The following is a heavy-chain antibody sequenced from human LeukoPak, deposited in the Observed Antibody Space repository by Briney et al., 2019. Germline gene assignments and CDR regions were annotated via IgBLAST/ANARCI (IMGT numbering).Heavy chain of an antibody. Sequence: GRSLRLSFAASGFTFSSYAMHWVRQAPGKGLEWVAVISYDGTNKYYADSVKGRFTISRDNSKNTLYLQMNSLRAEDTAVYYCARVHWSGGGYFDYWGQGTLVTVSS. D-gene: IGHD3-10*01. CDR1: GFTFSSYA. J-gene: IGHJ4*02. CDR2: ISYDGTNK. CDR3: ARVHWSGGGYFDY. V-gene: IGHV3-30*04.